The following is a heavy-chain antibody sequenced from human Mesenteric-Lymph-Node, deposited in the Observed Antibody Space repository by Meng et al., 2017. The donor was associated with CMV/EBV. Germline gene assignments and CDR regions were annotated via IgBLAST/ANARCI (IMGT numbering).Heavy chain of an antibody. CDR2: ISSSGSST. CDR3: AKGYSSGGDY. D-gene: IGHD6-6*01. CDR1: GFTFSSYG. V-gene: IGHV3-64*02. Sequence: GESLKISCAASGFTFSSYGMHWVRQAPGKGLEYVSAISSSGSSTYYADSVKGRFTISRDNSKNTLYLQMNSLRDEDTAVYYCAKGYSSGGDYWGQGTLVTVSS. J-gene: IGHJ4*02.